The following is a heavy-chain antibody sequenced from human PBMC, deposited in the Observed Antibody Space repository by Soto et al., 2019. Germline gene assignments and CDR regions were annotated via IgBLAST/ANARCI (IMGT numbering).Heavy chain of an antibody. CDR2: IRSKVHGETT. CDR3: TTDSYTSTRVGRFDY. CDR1: GFDFNNAW. D-gene: IGHD1-26*01. V-gene: IGHV3-15*07. J-gene: IGHJ4*01. Sequence: EVHLVESGGDLVEPGGSLRLSCAASGFDFNNAWINWVRQAPGKGLEWIGRIRSKVHGETTDFAVSVRGRFAITRDDSRNMVYMQMSALNTEDTAMYYCTTDSYTSTRVGRFDYWGLGTRVTVSS.